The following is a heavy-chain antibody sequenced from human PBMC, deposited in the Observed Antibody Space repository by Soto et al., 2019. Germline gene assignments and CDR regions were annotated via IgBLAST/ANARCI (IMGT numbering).Heavy chain of an antibody. D-gene: IGHD6-19*01. J-gene: IGHJ4*02. CDR2: ISYDGGKK. CDR1: GFTFSSFG. CDR3: ARSSTSGWPY. Sequence: TGGSLRLSCAASGFTFSSFGMHWVRQAPGKGLEWVAIISYDGGKKHYADSVKGRFTISRDKSNNTVHLQMNSLRTEDTAIYFCARSSTSGWPYWGQGTRVTVSS. V-gene: IGHV3-30-3*01.